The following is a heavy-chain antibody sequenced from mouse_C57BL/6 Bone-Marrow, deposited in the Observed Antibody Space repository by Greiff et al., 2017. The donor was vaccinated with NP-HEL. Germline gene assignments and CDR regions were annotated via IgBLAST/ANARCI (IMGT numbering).Heavy chain of an antibody. D-gene: IGHD1-1*01. CDR3: ARNYGSSYWYFDV. CDR1: GYTFTTYP. V-gene: IGHV1-47*01. Sequence: VMLVESGAELVKPGASVKMSCKASGYTFTTYPIEWMKQNHGKSLEWIGNFHPYNDDTKYNEKFKGKATLTVEKSSSTVYLELSRLTSDDSAVYYCARNYGSSYWYFDVWGTGTTVTVSS. J-gene: IGHJ1*03. CDR2: FHPYNDDT.